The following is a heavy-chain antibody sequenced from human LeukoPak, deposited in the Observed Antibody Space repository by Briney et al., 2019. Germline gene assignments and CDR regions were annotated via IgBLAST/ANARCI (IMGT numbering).Heavy chain of an antibody. Sequence: PGGSLRLSCAASGFTFSSYSMNWVRQAPGKGLEWVSSISSSSYRYYADSVKGRLTISRDNAKNSLYLQMNSLRAEDTAVYYCAREDSSSSGDYWGQGTLVTVSS. J-gene: IGHJ4*02. CDR2: ISSSSYR. CDR1: GFTFSSYS. V-gene: IGHV3-21*01. CDR3: AREDSSSSGDY. D-gene: IGHD6-6*01.